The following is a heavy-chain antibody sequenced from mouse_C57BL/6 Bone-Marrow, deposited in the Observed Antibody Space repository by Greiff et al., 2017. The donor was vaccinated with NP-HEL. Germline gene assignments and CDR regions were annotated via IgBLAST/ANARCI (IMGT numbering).Heavy chain of an antibody. D-gene: IGHD1-1*02. Sequence: VQLQQSGAELARPGASVKLSCKASGYTFTSYGISWVKQRTGKGLEWIGEIYPRSGNTYYNEKFKGKATLTADKFSSTAYMELRSLTSEDSAVYFCARRGGWYFDVWGTGTTVTVSS. CDR3: ARRGGWYFDV. CDR2: IYPRSGNT. J-gene: IGHJ1*03. V-gene: IGHV1-81*01. CDR1: GYTFTSYG.